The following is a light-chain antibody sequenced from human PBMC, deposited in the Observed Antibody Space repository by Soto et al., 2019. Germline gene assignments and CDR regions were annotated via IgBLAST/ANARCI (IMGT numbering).Light chain of an antibody. CDR3: QQHADWPLT. J-gene: IGKJ4*01. CDR1: RSVGNN. CDR2: AAS. V-gene: IGKV3-11*01. Sequence: EIVLTQSPATLSLSPGERATLSCRASRSVGNNLAWYRKKPGQAPGLLIYAASTRATGIPARFSGSGSGTDFTLTISSLEPEDFAVYYCQQHADWPLTFGGGTKVDIK.